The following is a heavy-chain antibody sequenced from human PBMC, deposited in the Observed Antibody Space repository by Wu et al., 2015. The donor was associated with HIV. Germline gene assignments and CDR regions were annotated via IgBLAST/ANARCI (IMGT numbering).Heavy chain of an antibody. J-gene: IGHJ4*02. D-gene: IGHD6-19*01. CDR2: MNPRSGNT. Sequence: QVQLVQSGAEVKKPGSSVKVSCKASGGTFSSYAISWVRQAPGQGLEWMGWMNPRSGNTGYAQKFQGRVTMTRDTSINTAYMEVSSLRSEDTAVYYCARQRAYTSGWYIFDYWGQGTLVTVSS. CDR3: ARQRAYTSGWYIFDY. V-gene: IGHV1-8*02. CDR1: GGTFSSYA.